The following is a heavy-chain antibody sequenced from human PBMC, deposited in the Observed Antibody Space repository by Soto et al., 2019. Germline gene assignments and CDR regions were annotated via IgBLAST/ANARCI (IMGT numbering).Heavy chain of an antibody. Sequence: QVQLQESGPGLVKPSETLSLICTVSGGSISSYYWSWIRQPPGKGLEWIGYIYYSGRTNNNPSLTSPVTISGDTSKIQCSLMRSSVTVADPPVYYCARRTGDYWGQGTLVTVSS. CDR2: IYYSGRT. CDR3: ARRTGDY. D-gene: IGHD1-1*01. V-gene: IGHV4-59*01. CDR1: GGSISSYY. J-gene: IGHJ4*02.